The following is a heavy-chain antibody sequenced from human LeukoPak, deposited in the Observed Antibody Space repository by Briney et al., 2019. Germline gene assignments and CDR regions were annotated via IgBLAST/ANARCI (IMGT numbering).Heavy chain of an antibody. V-gene: IGHV3-21*01. J-gene: IGHJ6*04. CDR3: ARDAPIAVAGTALWYYYGMDV. CDR2: ISSSSSYI. D-gene: IGHD6-19*01. CDR1: GWTFSSYS. Sequence: GGSLRLSCAASGWTFSSYSMNWVRQAPGKGLEWVSSISSSSSYIYYADSVKGRFTISRDNAKNSLYLQMNSLRAEDTAVYYCARDAPIAVAGTALWYYYGMDVWGKGTTVTVSS.